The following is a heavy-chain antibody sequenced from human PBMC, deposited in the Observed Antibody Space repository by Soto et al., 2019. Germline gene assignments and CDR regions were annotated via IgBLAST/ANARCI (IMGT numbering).Heavy chain of an antibody. D-gene: IGHD4-17*01. J-gene: IGHJ3*02. CDR2: IAPHRDGT. Sequence: QVKVVQSGAEVKKPGASVKVSCKASGYSFTDYYMHWIRQAPGQGLEWMGWIAPHRDGTEFAQKFQGRITLTGDTSTSTAYMELKGLTSADTAVYFCARGPYGDNAVDIWGQGTVVTVSS. V-gene: IGHV1-2*02. CDR1: GYSFTDYY. CDR3: ARGPYGDNAVDI.